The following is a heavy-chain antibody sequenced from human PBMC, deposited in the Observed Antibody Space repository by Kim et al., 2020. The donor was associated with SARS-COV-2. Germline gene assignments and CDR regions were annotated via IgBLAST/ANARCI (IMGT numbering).Heavy chain of an antibody. V-gene: IGHV5-10-1*01. D-gene: IGHD2-21*01. CDR1: GYRFSTYW. J-gene: IGHJ4*02. CDR2: IDPSDSYT. CDR3: ARGSGWGSSGYFDF. Sequence: GESLKISCKGSGYRFSTYWISWVRQMPGKGLEWMGRIDPSDSYTNHSPSFQGHVTISADKSRSTAYLQWSSLKASDTATYYCARGSGWGSSGYFDFWGQGVLVTVSS.